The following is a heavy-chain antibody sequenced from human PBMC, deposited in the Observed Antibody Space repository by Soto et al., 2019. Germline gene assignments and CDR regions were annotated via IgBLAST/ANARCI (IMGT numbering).Heavy chain of an antibody. CDR2: ISSSSSYI. V-gene: IGHV3-21*01. J-gene: IGHJ4*02. Sequence: ELQLVESGGGLVKPGGSLRLSCAASGFTFSSYSMNWVRQAPGKGLEWVSSISSSSSYIYYADSVKGRFTISGDNAKNSLYLQMNRLRAEDTAVYYCARDQGAGGGNSLDYWGQGTLVTVSS. CDR1: GFTFSSYS. D-gene: IGHD2-21*02. CDR3: ARDQGAGGGNSLDY.